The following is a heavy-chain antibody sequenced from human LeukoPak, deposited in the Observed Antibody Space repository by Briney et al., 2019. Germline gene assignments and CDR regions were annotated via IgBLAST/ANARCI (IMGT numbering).Heavy chain of an antibody. CDR3: ARDNRGYDY. V-gene: IGHV4-4*07. CDR1: GGSISSYY. D-gene: IGHD3-16*01. Sequence: SETLSLTCTVSGGSISSYYRSWIRQPAGKRLEWIGRINTSGGTNYKPSLRSRVTMSVDTSNNQFSLKLNSVTAADTAVYYCARDNRGYDYWGQGTLVTVSS. J-gene: IGHJ4*02. CDR2: INTSGGT.